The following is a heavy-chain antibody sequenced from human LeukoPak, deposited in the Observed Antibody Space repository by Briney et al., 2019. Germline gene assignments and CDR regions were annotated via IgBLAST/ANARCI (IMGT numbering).Heavy chain of an antibody. Sequence: GGSRRLSWAASGFTFSNYGMHWVRKAPGKGLEGVAVISSDGSNKYYADSVKGRFTISRDNSKNTLFLQMNSLRAEDTAVYYCAKDGLWFGDLTYFDYWGQGTLVTVSS. CDR1: GFTFSNYG. D-gene: IGHD3-10*01. CDR3: AKDGLWFGDLTYFDY. V-gene: IGHV3-30*18. J-gene: IGHJ4*02. CDR2: ISSDGSNK.